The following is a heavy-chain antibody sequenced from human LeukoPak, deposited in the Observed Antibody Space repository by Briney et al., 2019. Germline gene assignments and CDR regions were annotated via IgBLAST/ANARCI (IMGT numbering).Heavy chain of an antibody. CDR2: IYYSGST. J-gene: IGHJ4*02. CDR1: AGSISGYY. CDR3: ARSRSGSYITSVDY. V-gene: IGHV4-59*01. D-gene: IGHD1-26*01. Sequence: SETLSLACTVSAGSISGYYWCWIRQPPEKGLEWIGYIYYSGSTNYNPSLKSRVTISVDTSKNQFSLKLSSVTAADTAVYYCARSRSGSYITSVDYWGQGTLVTVSS.